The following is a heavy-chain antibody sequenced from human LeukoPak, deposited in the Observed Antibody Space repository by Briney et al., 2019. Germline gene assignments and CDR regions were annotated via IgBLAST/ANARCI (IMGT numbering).Heavy chain of an antibody. CDR3: ARDRTYSSGWFDAFDI. CDR1: GFTFSSYS. CDR2: ISSSGSY. J-gene: IGHJ3*02. Sequence: GGSLRLSCAASGFTFSSYSTNWVRQAPGKGLEWVSSISSSGSYYADSVKGRFTISRDNAKNSLYLQMNSLRAEDTAVYYCARDRTYSSGWFDAFDIWGQGTMVTVSS. D-gene: IGHD6-19*01. V-gene: IGHV3-21*01.